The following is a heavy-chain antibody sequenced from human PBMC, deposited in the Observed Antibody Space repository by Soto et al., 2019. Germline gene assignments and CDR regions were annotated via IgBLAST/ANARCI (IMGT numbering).Heavy chain of an antibody. CDR3: AAGALPEEFDAFDI. CDR2: IYTNGKT. Sequence: GGSLRLSCAASGFTVSSNYMSWVRQAPGKGLDWVSVIYTNGKTYYGDSVKGRFTISRDNSKNTLYLQMHSLRVDDTAVYYCAAGALPEEFDAFDIWGQGTMVTVSS. J-gene: IGHJ3*02. D-gene: IGHD3-10*01. CDR1: GFTVSSNY. V-gene: IGHV3-66*01.